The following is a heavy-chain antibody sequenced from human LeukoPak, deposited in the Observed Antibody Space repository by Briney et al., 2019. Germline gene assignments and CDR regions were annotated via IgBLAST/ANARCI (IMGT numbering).Heavy chain of an antibody. CDR3: ARSYSSSWAFDY. CDR2: IYYSGST. Sequence: PSETLSLTCTVSGGSISSSSYYWGWIRQPPGMGLEWIGSIYYSGSTYYNPSLKSRVTISVDTSKNQFSLKLSSVTAADTAVYYCARSYSSSWAFDYWGQGTLVTVSS. D-gene: IGHD6-13*01. CDR1: GGSISSSSYY. J-gene: IGHJ4*02. V-gene: IGHV4-39*01.